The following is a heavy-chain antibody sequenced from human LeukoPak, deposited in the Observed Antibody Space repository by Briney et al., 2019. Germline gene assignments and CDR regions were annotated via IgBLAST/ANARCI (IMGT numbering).Heavy chain of an antibody. Sequence: PGGSLRLSCAASGFTFRSHGMQWVRQAPGKGLEWVAVICYDGSKTYYADSVKGRFTISRDNSKNTLDLQMSSLRAEDTAVYYCARSNTMTSNYYYGMDVWGQGTTVTVSS. J-gene: IGHJ6*02. CDR2: ICYDGSKT. CDR1: GFTFRSHG. D-gene: IGHD4-11*01. CDR3: ARSNTMTSNYYYGMDV. V-gene: IGHV3-33*01.